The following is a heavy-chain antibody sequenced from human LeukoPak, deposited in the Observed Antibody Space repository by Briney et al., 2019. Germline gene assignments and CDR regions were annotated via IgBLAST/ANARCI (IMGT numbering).Heavy chain of an antibody. CDR3: ARAGDDSGSGYSH. Sequence: GGSLRLSCAASGFTLSRHAMHWVRQAPGKGLEFVSAISSNGRNTYYANSVKGRFTISRDISKNTLYLQMGSLRADDMAVYYCARAGDDSGSGYSHWGQGTLVTVSS. V-gene: IGHV3-64*01. CDR1: GFTLSRHA. D-gene: IGHD3-22*01. J-gene: IGHJ4*02. CDR2: ISSNGRNT.